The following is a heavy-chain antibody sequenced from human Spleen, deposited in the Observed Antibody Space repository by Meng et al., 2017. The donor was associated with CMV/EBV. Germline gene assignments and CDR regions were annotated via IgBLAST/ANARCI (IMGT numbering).Heavy chain of an antibody. D-gene: IGHD3-3*01. CDR3: AKDRRRITIFGPRTPFDY. J-gene: IGHJ4*02. CDR2: IRYDGSNK. V-gene: IGHV3-30*02. Sequence: GGSLRLSCAASGFTFSSYGMHWVRQAPGKGLEWVAFIRYDGSNKYYADSVKGRFTISRDNSKNTLYLQMNSLRAEDTAVYYCAKDRRRITIFGPRTPFDYWGQGTLVTVFS. CDR1: GFTFSSYG.